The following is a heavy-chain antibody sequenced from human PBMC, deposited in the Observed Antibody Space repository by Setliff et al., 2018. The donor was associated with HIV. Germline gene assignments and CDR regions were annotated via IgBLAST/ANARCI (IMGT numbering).Heavy chain of an antibody. V-gene: IGHV3-74*03. Sequence: PGGSLRLSCAASGFTFSNSWMHWVRQAPGKGLVWVSRINTDGSSATYADSVKGRFTNSRDNAKNTMYLQMNSLRAEDTAVYYCARGGVGSTGLDSWGQGTPVTVSS. D-gene: IGHD3-3*01. CDR2: INTDGSSA. J-gene: IGHJ4*02. CDR1: GFTFSNSW. CDR3: ARGGVGSTGLDS.